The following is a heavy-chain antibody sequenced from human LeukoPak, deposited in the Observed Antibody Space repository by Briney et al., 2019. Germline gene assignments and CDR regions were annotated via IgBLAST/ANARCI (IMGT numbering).Heavy chain of an antibody. D-gene: IGHD4-23*01. V-gene: IGHV4-31*03. J-gene: IGHJ3*02. Sequence: PSQTLSLTCSVSGGSISSGVYSWNWLRRHPGQGLVWFGYIYYSGSTDYNPSLKSRVTISVDTSKNQFSLKLSTVTAADTAVYYCARADYGGDSYLHAFDIWGHGTMVTASS. CDR1: GGSISSGVYS. CDR3: ARADYGGDSYLHAFDI. CDR2: IYYSGST.